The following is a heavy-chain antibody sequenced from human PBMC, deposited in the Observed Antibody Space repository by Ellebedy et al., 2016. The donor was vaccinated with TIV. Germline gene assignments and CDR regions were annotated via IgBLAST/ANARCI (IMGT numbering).Heavy chain of an antibody. V-gene: IGHV3-7*01. J-gene: IGHJ4*02. CDR2: IKEDGSEK. CDR1: GFTFSSYW. CDR3: ARALGSGPCY. Sequence: GESLKISXAASGFTFSSYWMSWVRQAPGKGLEWVANIKEDGSEKYYVDSVKGRFTISRDNAKNSVYLQMNNPRAEDTAVYYCARALGSGPCYWGQGTLVTVSS. D-gene: IGHD6-19*01.